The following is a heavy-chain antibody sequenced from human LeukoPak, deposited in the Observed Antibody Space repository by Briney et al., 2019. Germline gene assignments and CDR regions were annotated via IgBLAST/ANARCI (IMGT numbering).Heavy chain of an antibody. CDR2: IYHSGST. CDR3: ARSDLYYDIFTGYYSAFDI. V-gene: IGHV4-38-2*01. J-gene: IGHJ3*02. Sequence: PSETLSLTCAVSGYSISSGYYWGWIRQPPGKGLEWIGSIYHSGSTYYNPSLKSRVTISVDTSKNQFSLKLSSVTAADTAVYYCARSDLYYDIFTGYYSAFDIWGQGTMVTVSS. D-gene: IGHD3-9*01. CDR1: GYSISSGYY.